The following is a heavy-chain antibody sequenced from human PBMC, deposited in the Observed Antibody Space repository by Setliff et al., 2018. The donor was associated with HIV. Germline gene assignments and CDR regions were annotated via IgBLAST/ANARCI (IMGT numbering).Heavy chain of an antibody. CDR3: SRDLPTPRGIAVPRGFDP. D-gene: IGHD6-19*01. J-gene: IGHJ5*02. CDR1: GGSISSYY. V-gene: IGHV4-4*08. Sequence: SETLSLTCTVSGGSISSYYWSWVRQPPGKGLEWIGFIYTSGGTNYNPPLKSRVPIPVNTSKNQFSLKLSSVTAADTAVYYCSRDLPTPRGIAVPRGFDPWGQGTLVTVSS. CDR2: IYTSGGT.